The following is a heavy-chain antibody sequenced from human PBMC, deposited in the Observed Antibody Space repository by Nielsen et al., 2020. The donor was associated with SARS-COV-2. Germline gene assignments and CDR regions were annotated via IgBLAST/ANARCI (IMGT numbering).Heavy chain of an antibody. CDR2: TYYRSKWYN. J-gene: IGHJ6*03. CDR1: GDSVSSSSAA. V-gene: IGHV6-1*01. D-gene: IGHD4-17*01. Sequence: SQTLSLTCAISGDSVSSSSAAWNWIRQSPSRGLEWLGRTYYRSKWYNDYAVSVKSRITINPATSKNQFSLHLNSVTPEDTAVYYCARARGAYGDYYYYYYTDVWGKRTTVTVSS. CDR3: ARARGAYGDYYYYYYTDV.